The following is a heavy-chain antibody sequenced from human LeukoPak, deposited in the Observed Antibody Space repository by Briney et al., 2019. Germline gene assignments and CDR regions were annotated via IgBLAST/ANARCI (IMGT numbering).Heavy chain of an antibody. CDR1: GFTFSSYA. V-gene: IGHV3-23*01. Sequence: GGSLRLSCAASGFTFSSYAMSWVRQAPGKGLEWVSAISGSGGSTYYADSVKGRFTISRDNSKNTLYLQMNGLRAEDTAVYYRAKVVRAAAADNWFDPWGQGTLVTVSS. J-gene: IGHJ5*02. CDR2: ISGSGGST. D-gene: IGHD6-13*01. CDR3: AKVVRAAAADNWFDP.